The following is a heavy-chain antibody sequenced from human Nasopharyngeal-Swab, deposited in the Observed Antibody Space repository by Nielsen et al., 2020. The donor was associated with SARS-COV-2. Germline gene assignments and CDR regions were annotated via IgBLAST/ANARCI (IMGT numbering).Heavy chain of an antibody. CDR2: ISSSSSYI. Sequence: GGSLRLSCAASGFTFSSYSMNWVRQAPGKGLEWVSSISSSSSYIYYADSVKGRFTISRDNAKNSLYLQMNSLRAEATAVYYCARDRFTMVRGAFDPWGQGTLVTVSS. V-gene: IGHV3-21*01. CDR3: ARDRFTMVRGAFDP. D-gene: IGHD3-10*01. CDR1: GFTFSSYS. J-gene: IGHJ5*02.